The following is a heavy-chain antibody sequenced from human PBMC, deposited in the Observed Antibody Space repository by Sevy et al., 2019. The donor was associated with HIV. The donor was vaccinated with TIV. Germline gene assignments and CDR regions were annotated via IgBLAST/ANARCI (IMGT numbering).Heavy chain of an antibody. CDR3: AREVGGFNWRPYYFDS. J-gene: IGHJ4*02. V-gene: IGHV3-7*01. Sequence: GGSLRLSCAASGFTFSDYWMSWVRQTPGRGLEGVATIKQDESEKYYMDSVKGRFAISRDNGKNSVSLQMNGLRVEDTALYYCAREVGGFNWRPYYFDSWGQGTLVTVSS. CDR2: IKQDESEK. D-gene: IGHD3-3*01. CDR1: GFTFSDYW.